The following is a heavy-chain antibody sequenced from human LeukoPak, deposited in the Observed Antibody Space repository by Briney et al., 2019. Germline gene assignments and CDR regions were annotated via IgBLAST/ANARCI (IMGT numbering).Heavy chain of an antibody. CDR3: ARVTSFYDSSGYTSVGFDP. D-gene: IGHD3-22*01. Sequence: GGSLRLPCSASGFTFSSYAMHWVRQAPGKGLEYVSAISSNGGSTYYADSVKGRFTISRDNSKNTLYLQMNSLRAEDTAVYYCARVTSFYDSSGYTSVGFDPWGQGTLVTVSS. CDR2: ISSNGGST. V-gene: IGHV3-64*04. J-gene: IGHJ5*02. CDR1: GFTFSSYA.